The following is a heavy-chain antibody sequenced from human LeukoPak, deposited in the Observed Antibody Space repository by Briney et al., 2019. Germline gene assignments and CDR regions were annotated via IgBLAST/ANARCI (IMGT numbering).Heavy chain of an antibody. CDR3: ASTLVPHAFDI. J-gene: IGHJ3*02. Sequence: TPSETLSLTCTVSGGSISSYYWSWIRQPPGKGLEWIGYIYYSGSTNYNPSLKSRATISVDTSKNQFSLKLGTVTAADTAVYCCASTLVPHAFDIWGQGTMVTVSS. CDR1: GGSISSYY. CDR2: IYYSGST. V-gene: IGHV4-59*01. D-gene: IGHD6-13*01.